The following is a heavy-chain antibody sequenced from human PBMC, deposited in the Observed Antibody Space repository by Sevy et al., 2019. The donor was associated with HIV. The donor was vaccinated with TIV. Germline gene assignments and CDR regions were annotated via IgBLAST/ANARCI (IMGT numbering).Heavy chain of an antibody. V-gene: IGHV3-23*01. CDR3: AKFDDSSGYPMGYYGMDV. CDR1: GCTFSSYA. J-gene: IGHJ6*02. CDR2: IGGSGGST. Sequence: GGSLRLSCAASGCTFSSYAMSWVRQAPGKGLEWVSAIGGSGGSTYYADSVKGRFTISRDNSKNTLYLQMNSLRAEDTAVYYCAKFDDSSGYPMGYYGMDVWGQGTTVTVSS. D-gene: IGHD3-22*01.